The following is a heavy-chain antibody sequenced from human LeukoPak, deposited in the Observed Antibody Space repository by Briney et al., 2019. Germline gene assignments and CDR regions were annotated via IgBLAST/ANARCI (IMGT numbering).Heavy chain of an antibody. D-gene: IGHD6-19*01. CDR2: IYPGDSDT. J-gene: IGHJ4*02. CDR1: GYSFTSYW. CDR3: ARRETYGYSSGWYRY. V-gene: IGHV5-51*01. Sequence: GESLKISFKGSGYSFTSYWIGWVRQMPGKGLEWMGIIYPGDSDTRYSPSFQGQVTISADKSISTAYLQWSSLKASDTAMYYCARRETYGYSSGWYRYWGQGTLVTVSS.